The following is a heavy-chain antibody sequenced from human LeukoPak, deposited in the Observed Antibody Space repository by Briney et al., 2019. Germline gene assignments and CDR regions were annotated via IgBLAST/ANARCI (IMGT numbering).Heavy chain of an antibody. CDR3: ARQSRDGSKTRGYYFDY. J-gene: IGHJ4*02. D-gene: IGHD3-10*01. CDR2: IYPSDSDT. CDR1: GYSFNTYW. V-gene: IGHV5-51*01. Sequence: GESLKISCKGSGYSFNTYWIGLERQMPGKGLEWMGIIYPSDSDTRYSPSFQGQVTISADKSINTVYLQWSSLKASDTAMYYCARQSRDGSKTRGYYFDYWVQGTLVTVSS.